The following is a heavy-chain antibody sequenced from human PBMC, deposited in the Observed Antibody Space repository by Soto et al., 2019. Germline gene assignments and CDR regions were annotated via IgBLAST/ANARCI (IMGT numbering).Heavy chain of an antibody. V-gene: IGHV4-59*01. D-gene: IGHD2-2*01. Sequence: QVQLQESGPGLVKPSETLSLTCTVSGGSISSYYWSWIRQPPGKGLEWIGYIYYSGSTNYNPSLKVRVHISGDTSKNQFSLKLSSVTAADTAVYYCARYCISTSCYYGMDVWGQGTTVTVSS. J-gene: IGHJ6*02. CDR2: IYYSGST. CDR3: ARYCISTSCYYGMDV. CDR1: GGSISSYY.